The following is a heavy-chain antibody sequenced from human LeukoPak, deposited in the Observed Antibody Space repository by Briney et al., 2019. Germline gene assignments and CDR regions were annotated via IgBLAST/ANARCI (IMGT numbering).Heavy chain of an antibody. CDR3: VIDPYYYDSSGSQGI. J-gene: IGHJ4*02. V-gene: IGHV3-64D*06. CDR2: ISDDGGGT. Sequence: PGGSLRLSCSASGLTFRDYAMHWVRQAPGKGLEYVSGISDDGGGTYYADSVKGRFTISRDNSKNALSLQMSSLRAEDTAVYYCVIDPYYYDSSGSQGIWGQGTLVTVSS. D-gene: IGHD3-22*01. CDR1: GLTFRDYA.